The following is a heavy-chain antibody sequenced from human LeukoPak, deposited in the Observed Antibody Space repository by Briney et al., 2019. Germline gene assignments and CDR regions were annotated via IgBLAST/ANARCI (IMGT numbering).Heavy chain of an antibody. J-gene: IGHJ6*03. D-gene: IGHD2-2*02. Sequence: PSETLSLTCTVSGGSISSGDYYWSWIRQPPGQGLEWIGYIYYSGSTYYNPSLKSRVTISVDTSKNQFSLKLSSVTAADTAVYYCARVVVPAAIPKYYYYYYMDVWGKGTTVTVSS. CDR1: GGSISSGDYY. V-gene: IGHV4-30-4*08. CDR2: IYYSGST. CDR3: ARVVVPAAIPKYYYYYYMDV.